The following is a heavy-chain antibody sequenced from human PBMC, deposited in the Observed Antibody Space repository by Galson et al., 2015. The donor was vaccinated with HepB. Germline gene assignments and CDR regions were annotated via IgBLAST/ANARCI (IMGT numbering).Heavy chain of an antibody. CDR2: ISAYNGNT. CDR1: GYTFTSYG. Sequence: SVKVSCKASGYTFTSYGISWVRQAPGQGLEWMGWISAYNGNTNYAQKLQGRVTMTTDTSTSTAYMELRSLRSDDTAVYYCAREPRITGTTYSDYWGQGTLVTVSS. D-gene: IGHD1-7*01. V-gene: IGHV1-18*01. CDR3: AREPRITGTTYSDY. J-gene: IGHJ4*02.